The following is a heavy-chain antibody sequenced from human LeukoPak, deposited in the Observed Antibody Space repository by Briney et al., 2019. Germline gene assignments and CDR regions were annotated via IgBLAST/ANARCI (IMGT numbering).Heavy chain of an antibody. CDR2: IYNSGST. CDR3: ARGYSYGYLVFDY. D-gene: IGHD5-18*01. J-gene: IGHJ4*02. V-gene: IGHV4-59*01. CDR1: GGSISSYY. Sequence: SETLSLTCTVSGGSISSYYWSWIRQPPGKGLEWIGYIYNSGSTNYNPSLKSRVTISVDTSKNQFSLKLSSVTAADTAVYYCARGYSYGYLVFDYWGQGTLVTVSS.